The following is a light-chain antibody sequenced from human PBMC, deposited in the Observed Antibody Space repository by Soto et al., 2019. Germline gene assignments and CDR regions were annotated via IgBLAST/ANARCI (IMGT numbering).Light chain of an antibody. CDR3: QQRSNWPRA. J-gene: IGKJ1*01. V-gene: IGKV3-11*01. CDR2: DAS. CDR1: QSVGTY. Sequence: ENVLTQSPGTLSLSPGERATLSCRASQSVGTYLAWYQHKPGQAPRLLIYDASNRATGIPARFSGSGSGTDFTLTISSLEPEDFAVYYCQQRSNWPRAFGQGTKVDIK.